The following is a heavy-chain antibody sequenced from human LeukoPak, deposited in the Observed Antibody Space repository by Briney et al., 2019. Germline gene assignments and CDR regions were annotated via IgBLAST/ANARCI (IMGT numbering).Heavy chain of an antibody. CDR3: SRTDNYDAGDY. CDR2: ISSTSSYI. CDR1: GFTFSTYS. D-gene: IGHD4/OR15-4a*01. V-gene: IGHV3-21*06. J-gene: IGHJ4*02. Sequence: GGSLGLSCAASGFTFSTYSMNWVRQAPGKGLEWVSSISSTSSYIYYADSVKGRFTISRDNDKNSLDLQMNSLRAEDTAVYYCSRTDNYDAGDYWGQGALVTVSS.